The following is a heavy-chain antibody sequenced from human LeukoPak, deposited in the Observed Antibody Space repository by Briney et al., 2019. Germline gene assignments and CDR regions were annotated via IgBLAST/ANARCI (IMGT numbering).Heavy chain of an antibody. Sequence: GGSLRLSCAASGFTFSSYAMSWVRQAPGKGLEWASAISGSGGSTYYADSVKGRFTISRDNSKNTLYLQMNSLRAEDTAVYYCAKPYCSGGSCPTLFDYWGQGTLVTVSS. CDR1: GFTFSSYA. V-gene: IGHV3-23*01. CDR2: ISGSGGST. D-gene: IGHD2-15*01. CDR3: AKPYCSGGSCPTLFDY. J-gene: IGHJ4*02.